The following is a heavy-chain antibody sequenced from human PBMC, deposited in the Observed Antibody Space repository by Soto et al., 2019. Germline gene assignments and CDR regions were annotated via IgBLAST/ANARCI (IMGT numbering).Heavy chain of an antibody. Sequence: GGSVEVSCKASGYTFPSYYMHWVRPAPGQGLEWMGIINPSGGSTSYAQKFQGIVTMTRDTSTSTVYMELSSLRSEDTAVYYCARVIYGLDAFDIWGQGTMVTVSS. D-gene: IGHD2-2*02. CDR3: ARVIYGLDAFDI. CDR1: GYTFPSYY. J-gene: IGHJ3*02. V-gene: IGHV1-46*03. CDR2: INPSGGST.